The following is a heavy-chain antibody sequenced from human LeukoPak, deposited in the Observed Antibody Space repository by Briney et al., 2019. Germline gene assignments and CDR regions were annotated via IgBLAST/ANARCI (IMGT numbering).Heavy chain of an antibody. CDR2: ISYGESNT. CDR1: GFTFSSYD. J-gene: IGHJ3*02. CDR3: ATHPRWGRHIVVVPAAIWGSAFDI. Sequence: PGGSLRLSCAASGFTFSSYDMSWVRQAPGKGLEWVSFISYGESNTFYADSVKGRLTISRDNSKTTLYLQMNSLRAEDTAVYYCATHPRWGRHIVVVPAAIWGSAFDIWGQGTMVTVSS. V-gene: IGHV3-23*01. D-gene: IGHD2-2*01.